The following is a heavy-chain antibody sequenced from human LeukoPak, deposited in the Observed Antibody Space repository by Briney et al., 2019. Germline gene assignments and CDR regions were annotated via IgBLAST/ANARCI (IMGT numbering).Heavy chain of an antibody. CDR2: IYSYSGNT. Sequence: GASVKVSCMASGYTFTSYVSRGVRQPPGQGRDWMGWIYSYSGNTNYAQKFQGRVTMTTDTSTSKVYLEVRSLRSADTAVFDCARTDYGILTGLPEPFDIWGQGTMVTVSS. CDR3: ARTDYGILTGLPEPFDI. CDR1: GYTFTSYV. J-gene: IGHJ3*02. D-gene: IGHD3-9*01. V-gene: IGHV1-18*01.